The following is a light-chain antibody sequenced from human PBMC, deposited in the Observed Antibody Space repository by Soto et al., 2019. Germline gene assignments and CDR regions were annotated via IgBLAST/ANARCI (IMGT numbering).Light chain of an antibody. Sequence: DIQMTQSPSTLSASVGDRVTITCRASQTINRWLAWYQQKPGEVPKLLIYKASVLESGVPSRFSGSGSGTEFTLTISRLQPEDVSTYDSQHWSFGQGNKVEI. J-gene: IGKJ1*01. CDR2: KAS. CDR1: QTINRW. V-gene: IGKV1-5*03. CDR3: QHWS.